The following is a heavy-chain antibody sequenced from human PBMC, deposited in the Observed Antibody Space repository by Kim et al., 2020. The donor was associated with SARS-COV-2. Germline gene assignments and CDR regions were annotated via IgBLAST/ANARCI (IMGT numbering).Heavy chain of an antibody. Sequence: DSVKGRFTISRDKSKNTLYLQMNSLRAEDTAVYYCARTGYSSGWYISATDYWGQGTLVTVSS. D-gene: IGHD6-19*01. V-gene: IGHV3-30*01. J-gene: IGHJ4*02. CDR3: ARTGYSSGWYISATDY.